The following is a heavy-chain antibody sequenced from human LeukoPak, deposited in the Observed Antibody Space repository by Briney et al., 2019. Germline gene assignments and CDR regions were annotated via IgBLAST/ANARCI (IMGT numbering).Heavy chain of an antibody. CDR3: ARRGSSSWHQLDY. V-gene: IGHV4-59*01. D-gene: IGHD6-13*01. CDR2: IYYSGST. Sequence: SETLSLTCTVSGGSISSYYWSWIRQPPGKGLEWIGYIYYSGSTNYNPSLKSRVTISVDTSKNQFSLKLSSVTAADTAVYYCARRGSSSWHQLDYWGQGTLVTVSS. J-gene: IGHJ4*02. CDR1: GGSISSYY.